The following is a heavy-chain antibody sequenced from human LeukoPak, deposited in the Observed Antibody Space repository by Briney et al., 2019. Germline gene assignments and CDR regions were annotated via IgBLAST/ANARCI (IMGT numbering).Heavy chain of an antibody. J-gene: IGHJ4*02. V-gene: IGHV1-2*02. Sequence: ASVTVSCKASGYTFTGYYIHWVRQAPGQGLEWMGWIYPYSGDTNYAQNFQGRVTMARDTSISTAYMELSSLTSDDTAVYYCSRGRADGYSGYDFGDYWGQGTLVTVSS. CDR3: SRGRADGYSGYDFGDY. CDR1: GYTFTGYY. D-gene: IGHD5-12*01. CDR2: IYPYSGDT.